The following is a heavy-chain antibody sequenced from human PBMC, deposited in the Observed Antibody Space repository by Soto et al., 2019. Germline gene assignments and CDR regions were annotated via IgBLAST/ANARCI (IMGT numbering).Heavy chain of an antibody. CDR2: ISYDGSNQ. V-gene: IGHV3-30*18. CDR3: AKGGYAGGSSGGGHFDY. J-gene: IGHJ4*02. D-gene: IGHD2-2*01. CDR1: GLTFSTYT. Sequence: QVQLVESGGGVVQPGRSLRLSCAASGLTFSTYTMHWVRQAPGKGLEWVALISYDGSNQYYADSVRGRFTISRDNSKNMVFLQMSSLRSEDRATYYCAKGGYAGGSSGGGHFDYWGQGTLVTVSS.